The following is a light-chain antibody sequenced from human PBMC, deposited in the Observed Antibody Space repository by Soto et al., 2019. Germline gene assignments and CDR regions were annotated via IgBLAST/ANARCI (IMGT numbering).Light chain of an antibody. CDR2: EVT. V-gene: IGLV2-14*01. CDR1: SGDIGSYNR. Sequence: QSALTQPASVSGSPGQSITISCTGTSGDIGSYNRVSWYQQHPGKAPKLIIYEVTDRPSGVSNRFSGSKSGNTASLTISGLQDEDEAEYYCSSYTNINTRACVFGTGTNVTVL. CDR3: SSYTNINTRACV. J-gene: IGLJ1*01.